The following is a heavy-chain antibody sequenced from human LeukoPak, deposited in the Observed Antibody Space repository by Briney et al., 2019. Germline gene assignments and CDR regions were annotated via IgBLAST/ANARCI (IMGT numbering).Heavy chain of an antibody. V-gene: IGHV4-34*01. CDR1: GGSFSGYY. J-gene: IGHJ4*02. Sequence: ETLSLTCAVYGGSFSGYYWSWIRQPPGKGLEWIGEINHSGSTNYNPSLKSRVTISVDTSKNQFSLKLSSVTAADTAVYYCARGSGNYFGYWGQGTLVTVSS. CDR2: INHSGST. CDR3: ARGSGNYFGY.